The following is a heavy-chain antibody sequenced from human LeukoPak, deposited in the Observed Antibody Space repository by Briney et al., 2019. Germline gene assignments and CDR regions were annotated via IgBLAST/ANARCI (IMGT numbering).Heavy chain of an antibody. V-gene: IGHV3-23*01. Sequence: GGSLRLSCVASGFTFSNYAMNWVRQAPGKGLEWVSAISDSGDSTYYADSVKGRFTISRDNSKNTLYLQMNSLRAEDTALYYCAKDHDYYASGPIWGQGTMVTVSS. D-gene: IGHD3-10*01. CDR2: ISDSGDST. CDR1: GFTFSNYA. J-gene: IGHJ3*02. CDR3: AKDHDYYASGPI.